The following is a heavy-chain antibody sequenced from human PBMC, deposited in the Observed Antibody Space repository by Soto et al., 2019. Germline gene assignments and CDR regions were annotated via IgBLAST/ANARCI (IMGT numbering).Heavy chain of an antibody. CDR3: ARHKDYYGSGSDNWFDP. CDR1: GGSISSSSYY. CDR2: IYYSGST. D-gene: IGHD3-10*01. Sequence: SETLSLTCTVSGGSISSSSYYWGWIRQPPGKGLEWIGSIYYSGSTYYNPSLKSRVTLSVERSKNQFSLKLSSVTAADTAVYYCARHKDYYGSGSDNWFDPWGQGTLVTVSS. V-gene: IGHV4-39*01. J-gene: IGHJ5*02.